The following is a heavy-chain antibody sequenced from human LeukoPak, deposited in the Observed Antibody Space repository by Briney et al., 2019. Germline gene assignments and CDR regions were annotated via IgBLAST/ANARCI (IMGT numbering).Heavy chain of an antibody. Sequence: GGSLRLSCAASGFTFSSYSMNWVRQAPGKGLEWVAVISYDGSNKYYADSVKGRFTISRDNSKNTLYLQMNSLRAEDTAVYYCARDYGDLDYYYGMDVWGKGTTVTVSS. CDR3: ARDYGDLDYYYGMDV. V-gene: IGHV3-30*03. CDR1: GFTFSSYS. CDR2: ISYDGSNK. D-gene: IGHD4-17*01. J-gene: IGHJ6*04.